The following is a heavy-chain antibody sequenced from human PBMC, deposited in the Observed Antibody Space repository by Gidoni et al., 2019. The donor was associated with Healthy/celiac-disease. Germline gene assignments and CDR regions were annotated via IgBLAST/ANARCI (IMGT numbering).Heavy chain of an antibody. CDR2: ISYDGRTK. CDR1: GFNFSSYG. V-gene: IGHV3-30*18. CDR3: AKGNQVYYGSGSYFDY. D-gene: IGHD3-10*01. Sequence: QVQLVESGGGVVQTGRSLRLSCADSGFNFSSYGMHWARQAPGKGLEWVAVISYDGRTKYSADSVKGRFTISRDNSKNTLYLQMNSLRAEDTAVYYCAKGNQVYYGSGSYFDYWGQGTLVTVSS. J-gene: IGHJ4*02.